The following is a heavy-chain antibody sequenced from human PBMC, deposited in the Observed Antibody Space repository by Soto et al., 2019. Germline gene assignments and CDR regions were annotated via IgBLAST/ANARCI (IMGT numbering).Heavy chain of an antibody. CDR1: GFTFSDYA. CDR3: AKATYYYDSSSYYRVYFDY. Sequence: EVQLLETGGGLVQPGGSLRLSCAASGFTFSDYAMSWVRQAPGRGLEWVSAITGSGGRPYYADSVKGRFTNSRDRTKSTLYLQMSGLRAEDTAVYFCAKATYYYDSSSYYRVYFDYWGQGTLVTVSS. V-gene: IGHV3-23*01. J-gene: IGHJ4*02. CDR2: ITGSGGRP. D-gene: IGHD3-22*01.